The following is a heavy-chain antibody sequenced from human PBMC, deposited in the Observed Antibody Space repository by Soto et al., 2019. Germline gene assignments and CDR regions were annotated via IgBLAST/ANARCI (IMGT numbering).Heavy chain of an antibody. CDR2: IYYSGST. CDR3: ATLVLDGYLGY. Sequence: PSETLSLTCTASGSSISSSSYYWGWIRQPPGKGLEWIGSIYYSGSTYYNPSLKSRVTISVDTSKNQFSLKLSSVTAADTAVYYCATLVLDGYLGYWGQGTLVTVYS. CDR1: GSSISSSSYY. V-gene: IGHV4-39*01. J-gene: IGHJ4*02. D-gene: IGHD3-3*01.